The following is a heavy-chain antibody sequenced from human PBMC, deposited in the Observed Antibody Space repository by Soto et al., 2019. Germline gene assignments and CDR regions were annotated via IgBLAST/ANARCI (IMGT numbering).Heavy chain of an antibody. D-gene: IGHD3-3*02. CDR3: ARDKDRQQLGGNYYYGIDV. J-gene: IGHJ6*02. CDR1: GGTFGNSA. Sequence: QVQLVQSGAEVKKPGCSVTVSCKASGGTFGNSAISWVRQAPGQGLEWMGGITPMFPTPDYAQKFQGRVTITADESTTTAYMELTSLRSEDTAVYYCARDKDRQQLGGNYYYGIDVWGQGTMVTVSS. CDR2: ITPMFPTP. V-gene: IGHV1-69*12.